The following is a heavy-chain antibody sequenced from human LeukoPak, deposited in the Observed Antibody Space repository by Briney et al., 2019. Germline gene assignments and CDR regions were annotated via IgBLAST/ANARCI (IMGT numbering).Heavy chain of an antibody. CDR2: IYYSGST. Sequence: PSETLSLTCTVSGGSISSYYWSWIRQPPGKGLEWIGYIYYSGSTKYSPSLKSRVTISVDTSKSQFSLKLSSVTAADTAVYYCARPSFHSSGYFYDYWGQGTLVTVSS. V-gene: IGHV4-59*01. J-gene: IGHJ4*02. CDR3: ARPSFHSSGYFYDY. CDR1: GGSISSYY. D-gene: IGHD3-22*01.